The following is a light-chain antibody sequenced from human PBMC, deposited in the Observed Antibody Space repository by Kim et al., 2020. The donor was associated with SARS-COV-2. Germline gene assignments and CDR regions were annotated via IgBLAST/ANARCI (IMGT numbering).Light chain of an antibody. Sequence: SYELTKPPSVSVAPGKTARITCGGNNIGSKSVHWYQQKPGQAPVLVIYYDSDRPSGIPERFSGSNSGNTATLTISRVEAGDEADYYCQVWDSSSDQGVFG. V-gene: IGLV3-21*04. CDR3: QVWDSSSDQGV. CDR2: YDS. J-gene: IGLJ3*02. CDR1: NIGSKS.